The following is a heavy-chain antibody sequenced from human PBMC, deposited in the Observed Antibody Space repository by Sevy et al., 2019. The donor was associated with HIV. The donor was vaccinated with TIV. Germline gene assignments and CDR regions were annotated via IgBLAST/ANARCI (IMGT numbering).Heavy chain of an antibody. J-gene: IGHJ4*02. CDR1: GFTFSANW. CDR3: AHETFGRFES. D-gene: IGHD3-16*01. CDR2: IKGDGSDK. V-gene: IGHV3-7*01. Sequence: GGSLRLSCAASGFTFSANWMNWVRQGPGKGLEWVANIKGDGSDKHYVDSVEGRFTISRDNAKNLLYLQMNSLRVEDTAVYYCAHETFGRFESWGQGTLVTVSS.